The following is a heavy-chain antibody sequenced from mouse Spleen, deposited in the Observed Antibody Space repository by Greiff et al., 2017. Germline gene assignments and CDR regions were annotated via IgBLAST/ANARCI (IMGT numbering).Heavy chain of an antibody. Sequence: QVHVKQPGAELVRPGSSVKLSCKASGYTFTSYWMHWVKQRPIQGLEWIGNIDPSDSETHYNQKFKDKATLTADKSSSTAYMQLSSLTSEDSAVYFCARPSYYGSSLWYFDVWGAGTTVTVSS. CDR3: ARPSYYGSSLWYFDV. CDR2: IDPSDSET. D-gene: IGHD1-1*01. CDR1: GYTFTSYW. J-gene: IGHJ1*01. V-gene: IGHV1-52*01.